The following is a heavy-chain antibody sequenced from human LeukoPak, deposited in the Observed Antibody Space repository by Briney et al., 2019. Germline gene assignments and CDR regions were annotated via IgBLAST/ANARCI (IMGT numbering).Heavy chain of an antibody. Sequence: ASVKVSCKASGYTFTGYYMHWVRQAPGQGLEWMGWINPNSGGTNYAQKFQGRVTMTRDTSISTAYMELSRLRSDDTAVYYCARGGLYCSSTSCYGWFDTWGQGTLVTVSS. D-gene: IGHD2-2*01. V-gene: IGHV1-2*02. CDR2: INPNSGGT. CDR1: GYTFTGYY. J-gene: IGHJ5*02. CDR3: ARGGLYCSSTSCYGWFDT.